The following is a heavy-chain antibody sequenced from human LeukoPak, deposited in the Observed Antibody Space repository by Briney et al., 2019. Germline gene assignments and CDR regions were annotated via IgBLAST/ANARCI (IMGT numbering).Heavy chain of an antibody. Sequence: ASVKVSCKASGYTFTSYDINWVRQATGQGLEWMGWMNPNSGNTGYAQKFQGRVTMTRNTSISTAYMELSSLRSEDTAVYYCARGRTAHTCYDSSGDCDYWGQGTLVTVSS. J-gene: IGHJ4*02. D-gene: IGHD3-22*01. V-gene: IGHV1-8*01. CDR1: GYTFTSYD. CDR3: ARGRTAHTCYDSSGDCDY. CDR2: MNPNSGNT.